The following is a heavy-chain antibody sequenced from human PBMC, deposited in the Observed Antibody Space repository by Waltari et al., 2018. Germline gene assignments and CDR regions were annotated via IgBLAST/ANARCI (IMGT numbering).Heavy chain of an antibody. D-gene: IGHD3-16*01. Sequence: QVHLQESGPGLVKPSETLSLTCDVSGVPITSSYYWGGVRQSPGKGLEWIGNVFRSGTTSSTPSLSSRITMSVDTSKNQFSLKLKSVTAADSAIYYCASEYGGSYFDYWGQGVRVNVSS. V-gene: IGHV4-38-2*01. CDR3: ASEYGGSYFDY. J-gene: IGHJ4*02. CDR2: VFRSGTT. CDR1: GVPITSSYY.